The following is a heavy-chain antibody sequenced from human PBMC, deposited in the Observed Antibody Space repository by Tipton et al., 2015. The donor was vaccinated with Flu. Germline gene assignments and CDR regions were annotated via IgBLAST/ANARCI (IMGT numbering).Heavy chain of an antibody. CDR1: GGSISSGGYY. V-gene: IGHV4-31*03. J-gene: IGHJ3*02. CDR3: ARGSGSSGWYEGLDAFDI. Sequence: TLSLTCTVSGGSISSGGYYWSWIRQHPGKGLEWIGYIYYSGSTYYNPSLKSRVTISVDTSKNQFSLKLSSVTAADTAVYYCARGSGSSGWYEGLDAFDIWGQGTMVTVSS. D-gene: IGHD6-19*01. CDR2: IYYSGST.